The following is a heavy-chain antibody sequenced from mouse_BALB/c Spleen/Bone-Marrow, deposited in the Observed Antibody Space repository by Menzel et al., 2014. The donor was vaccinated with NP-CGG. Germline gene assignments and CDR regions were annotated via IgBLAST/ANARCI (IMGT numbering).Heavy chain of an antibody. D-gene: IGHD1-1*01. CDR3: ARGLRWCFDV. J-gene: IGHJ1*01. CDR1: GYSFTSYW. Sequence: EVQVVESGTVLARPGASVKMSCKASGYSFTSYWMHWVKERPGQGLEWIGAIYPGNSDTSYNQKFKGKAKLTAVTSASTAYMELSSLTNEDSAVYYCARGLRWCFDVWGAGTTDTVSS. V-gene: IGHV1-5*01. CDR2: IYPGNSDT.